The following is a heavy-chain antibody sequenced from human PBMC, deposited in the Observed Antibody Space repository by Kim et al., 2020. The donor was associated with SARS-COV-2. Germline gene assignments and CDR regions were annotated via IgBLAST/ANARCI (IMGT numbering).Heavy chain of an antibody. D-gene: IGHD6-19*01. Sequence: SPPLKSRVTISVDTSKNQFSLKLSSVTAADTAVYYCARHWWLVTGGWFDPWGQGTLVTVSS. CDR3: ARHWWLVTGGWFDP. J-gene: IGHJ5*02. V-gene: IGHV4-39*01.